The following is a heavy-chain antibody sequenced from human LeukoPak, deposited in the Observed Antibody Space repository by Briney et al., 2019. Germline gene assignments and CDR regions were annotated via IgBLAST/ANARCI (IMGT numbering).Heavy chain of an antibody. J-gene: IGHJ6*03. CDR1: GYSISSGYY. V-gene: IGHV4-38-2*02. Sequence: SETLSLTCTVSGYSISSGYYWGWIRQPPGKGLEWIGSIYHSGSTYYNPSLKSRVTVSVDTSKNQFSLKLSSVTAADTAVYYCARLLVVPAARYYYYYMDVWGKGTTVTVSS. D-gene: IGHD2-2*01. CDR2: IYHSGST. CDR3: ARLLVVPAARYYYYYMDV.